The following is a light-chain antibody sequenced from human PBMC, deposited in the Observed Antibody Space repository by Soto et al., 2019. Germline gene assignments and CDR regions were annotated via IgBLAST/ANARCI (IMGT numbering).Light chain of an antibody. J-gene: IGLJ2*01. V-gene: IGLV2-8*01. Sequence: QSALSQPPSASGSPGQSVTISCTGTSSDIGGHNYVSWYQQHPGKAPKLIIYEDSERPSGVPDGFSGSKSGNTASLTVSVLQSEDDADYSCSSAGGSKVFGGGTKLTVL. CDR1: SSDIGGHNY. CDR3: SSAGGSKV. CDR2: EDS.